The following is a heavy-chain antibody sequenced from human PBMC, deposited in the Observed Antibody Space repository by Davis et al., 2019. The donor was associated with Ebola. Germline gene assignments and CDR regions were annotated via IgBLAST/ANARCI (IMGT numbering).Heavy chain of an antibody. Sequence: PGGSLRLSCAGSGFTFSQYAMHWVRQAPGKGLEWVAVTSHNERERFYGESVQGRFTISRDNSENVLYLQMDSLRPDDTAIYFCARALHDEVLDYWGQGTPVTVSS. J-gene: IGHJ4*02. CDR1: GFTFSQYA. V-gene: IGHV3-30*04. D-gene: IGHD1-1*01. CDR3: ARALHDEVLDY. CDR2: TSHNERER.